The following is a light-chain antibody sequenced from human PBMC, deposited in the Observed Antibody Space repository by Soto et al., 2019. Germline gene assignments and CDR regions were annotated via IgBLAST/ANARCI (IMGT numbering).Light chain of an antibody. Sequence: QSALTQPASVSGSPGQSITISCSGVSGDVGNYNLVSWYQQYPGKAPALLIYADDKRPSGVSNRFSGSKSDSTASLTISGLQAEDEADYYCCLYLGGTSVFGGGTQLTVL. CDR1: SGDVGNYNL. CDR2: ADD. V-gene: IGLV2-23*01. J-gene: IGLJ7*01. CDR3: CLYLGGTSV.